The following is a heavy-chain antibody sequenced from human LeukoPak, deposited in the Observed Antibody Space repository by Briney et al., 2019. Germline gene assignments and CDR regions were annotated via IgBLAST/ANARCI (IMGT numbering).Heavy chain of an antibody. CDR3: ARDQYERESTSCSY. J-gene: IGHJ4*02. D-gene: IGHD2-2*01. CDR2: ISYDGSNK. Sequence: PGRSLRLSCAASGFTFSSYAMHWVRQAPGKGLEWVAVISYDGSNKYYADSVKGRFTISRDNSKNTLYLQMNSLRAEDTAVYYCARDQYERESTSCSYWSQGTLVTVSS. V-gene: IGHV3-30-3*01. CDR1: GFTFSSYA.